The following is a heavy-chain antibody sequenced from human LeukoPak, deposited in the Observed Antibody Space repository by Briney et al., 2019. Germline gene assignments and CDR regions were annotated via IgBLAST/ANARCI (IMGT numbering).Heavy chain of an antibody. J-gene: IGHJ3*02. CDR1: GFTFSSYS. CDR2: ISSSSSTI. D-gene: IGHD3-22*01. CDR3: ARGTYYYDSSGYYDTYAFDI. V-gene: IGHV3-48*04. Sequence: PGGSLRLSCAASGFTFSSYSMNWVRQAPGKGLEWVSYISSSSSTIYYADSVKGRFTISRDNAKNSLYLQMNSLRAEDTAVYYCARGTYYYDSSGYYDTYAFDIWGQGTMVTVSS.